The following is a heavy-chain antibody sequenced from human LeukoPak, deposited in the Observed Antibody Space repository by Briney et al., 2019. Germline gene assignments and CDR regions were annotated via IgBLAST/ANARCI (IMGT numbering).Heavy chain of an antibody. J-gene: IGHJ4*02. CDR2: MYQDGSAI. CDR3: ARTVPGYPDDYFDY. Sequence: GGSLRLSCAASGFAFSRPWMSWVRQAPGKGRERVAHMYQDGSAIYYVDSVKGRFTISRDNAKNSLYLQMNGLTVADTAVYYCARTVPGYPDDYFDYWGQGTLVTVSS. V-gene: IGHV3-7*01. D-gene: IGHD6-19*01. CDR1: GFAFSRPW.